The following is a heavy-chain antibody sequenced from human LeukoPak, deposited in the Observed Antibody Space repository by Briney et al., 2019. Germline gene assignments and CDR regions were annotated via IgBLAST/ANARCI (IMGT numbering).Heavy chain of an antibody. D-gene: IGHD3-16*01. Sequence: GGSLRLSCVASGFTFSSYSMNWVRQAPGKGLEWVSYISSGSNTIYYADSVKGRFTISRDNAKNSLYLQMSNLRAEDTAVYFCARGGGLDVWGQGATVTVSS. CDR2: ISSGSNTI. J-gene: IGHJ6*02. V-gene: IGHV3-48*04. CDR1: GFTFSSYS. CDR3: ARGGGLDV.